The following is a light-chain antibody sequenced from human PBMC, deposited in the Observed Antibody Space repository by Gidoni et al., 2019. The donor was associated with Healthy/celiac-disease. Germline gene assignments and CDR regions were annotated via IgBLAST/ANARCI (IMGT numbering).Light chain of an antibody. CDR1: QSVSSN. CDR2: GAS. J-gene: IGKJ2*01. V-gene: IGKV3-15*01. CDR3: QQSNNWPPYT. Sequence: ETVTTQSPATLSVSPGERATLSRRASQSVSSNLAWYQQKPGQAPRLLIYGASTRATGIPARFSGSWSVTDFTLTISSLQSGDFAVYFCQQSNNWPPYTFGPGTKLEIK.